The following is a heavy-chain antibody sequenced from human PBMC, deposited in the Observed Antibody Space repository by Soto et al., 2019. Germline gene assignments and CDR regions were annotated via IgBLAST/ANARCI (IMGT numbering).Heavy chain of an antibody. CDR2: IWYDGSRT. V-gene: IGHV3-33*01. D-gene: IGHD5-12*01. J-gene: IGHJ4*02. CDR1: GFTFSSYG. Sequence: QVQLVESGGGVVQPGRSLRLSCAASGFTFSSYGMHWVRQAPGKGLEWVATIWYDGSRTYYTDSVKGRFTISRDHSRNTLYLQMDSLRAEDTAVYFCARQRVEGYKVPYLDQWGQGTLVTVSS. CDR3: ARQRVEGYKVPYLDQ.